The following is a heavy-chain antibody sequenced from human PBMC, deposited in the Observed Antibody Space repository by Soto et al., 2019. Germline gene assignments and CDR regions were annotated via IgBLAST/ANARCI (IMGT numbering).Heavy chain of an antibody. CDR2: IVVGSGNT. CDR3: AAVSGPNYGDYSFDY. J-gene: IGHJ4*02. D-gene: IGHD4-17*01. Sequence: QMQLVQSGPEVKKHGTSVKVSCKASGFTFTSSAVQWVRQARGQRLEWIGWIVVGSGNTNYAQKFQERVTITRDMSTRTAYMELSSLRSEDTAVYYCAAVSGPNYGDYSFDYWGQGTLVTVSS. CDR1: GFTFTSSA. V-gene: IGHV1-58*01.